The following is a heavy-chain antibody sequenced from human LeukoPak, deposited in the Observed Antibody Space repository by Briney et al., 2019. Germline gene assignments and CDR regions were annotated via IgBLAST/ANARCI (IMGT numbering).Heavy chain of an antibody. CDR3: ARELSNYDYVWGSYRYSHYFDY. V-gene: IGHV1-2*02. J-gene: IGHJ4*02. D-gene: IGHD3-16*02. CDR2: INPNSGGT. CDR1: GYTFTGYY. Sequence: ASVKVSCKASGYTFTGYYMHWVRQAPGQGLEWMGWINPNSGGTNYAQKFQGRVTMTRDTSISTAYMELSRLRSDDTAVYYCARELSNYDYVWGSYRYSHYFDYWGQGTLVTVSS.